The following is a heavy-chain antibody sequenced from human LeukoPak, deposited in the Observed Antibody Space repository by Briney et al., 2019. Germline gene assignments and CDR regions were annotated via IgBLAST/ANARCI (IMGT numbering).Heavy chain of an antibody. CDR2: ISSSGTTM. D-gene: IGHD1-1*01. Sequence: SGGSLRLSCAASGFTFSDYYMTWIRQVPGKGLEWVSFISSSGTTMYYADSVKGRFTISRDNTKNSLYLQMKSLRAEDTAVYYCARVRDWKSKFHYYGMDVWGQGTTVTVS. CDR3: ARVRDWKSKFHYYGMDV. CDR1: GFTFSDYY. V-gene: IGHV3-11*01. J-gene: IGHJ6*02.